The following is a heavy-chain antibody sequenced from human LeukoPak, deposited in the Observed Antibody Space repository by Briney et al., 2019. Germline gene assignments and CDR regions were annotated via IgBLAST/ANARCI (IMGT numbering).Heavy chain of an antibody. D-gene: IGHD1-26*01. V-gene: IGHV3-23*01. CDR3: AKDGGYFHFDY. J-gene: IGHJ4*02. CDR2: ITSSGDGT. CDR1: GFIFSNHV. Sequence: PGGSLRLSCAASGFIFSNHVMSWVRQAPGKGLEWVSGITSSGDGTYYARSVRGRFTVSRNNSENTLYLQMNSLRAEDTAIYYCAKDGGYFHFDYWGQGTLVTVSS.